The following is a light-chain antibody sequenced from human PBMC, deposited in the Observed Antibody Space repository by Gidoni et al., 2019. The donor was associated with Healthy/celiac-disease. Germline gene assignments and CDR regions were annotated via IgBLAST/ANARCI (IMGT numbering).Light chain of an antibody. J-gene: IGKJ1*01. CDR1: QSVSSSY. V-gene: IGKV3-20*01. CDR3: HQYGSSPRT. CDR2: GAS. Sequence: ELVLTPSTGTLSLSPGERATLSCRASQSVSSSYLAWYQQKHGQAPRLLIYGASSRATGIPDRFSGSGSGTDFTITISRLEHEDFAVYYCHQYGSSPRTFGQGTKVEIK.